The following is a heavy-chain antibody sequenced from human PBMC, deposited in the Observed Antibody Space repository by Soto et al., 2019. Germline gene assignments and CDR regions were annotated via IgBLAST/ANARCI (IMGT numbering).Heavy chain of an antibody. CDR1: GFTFSSYA. Sequence: EVQLLESGGGLVQPGGSLRLSCAASGFTFSSYAMSWVRQAPGKGLEWVSAISGSGGSTYYADSVTGRFTISRDNSKNTLYLQMNSLRAEDTAVYYCANSLKTTIFGVVIPPIDYWGQGTLVTVSS. CDR2: ISGSGGST. D-gene: IGHD3-3*01. V-gene: IGHV3-23*01. J-gene: IGHJ4*02. CDR3: ANSLKTTIFGVVIPPIDY.